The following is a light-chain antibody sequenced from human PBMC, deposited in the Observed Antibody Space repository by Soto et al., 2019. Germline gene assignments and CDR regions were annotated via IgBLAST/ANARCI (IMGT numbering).Light chain of an antibody. CDR2: EVI. Sequence: QSALTQPASVSGSPGQSITISCTGTSSDVGGYNRVSWYQQHPDKAPKLIIYEVINRPSGISNRFSGSKSGNTASLTISGLQAEDDADYYCYSYRSGSAHVFGTGTKLTV. J-gene: IGLJ1*01. V-gene: IGLV2-14*01. CDR1: SSDVGGYNR. CDR3: YSYRSGSAHV.